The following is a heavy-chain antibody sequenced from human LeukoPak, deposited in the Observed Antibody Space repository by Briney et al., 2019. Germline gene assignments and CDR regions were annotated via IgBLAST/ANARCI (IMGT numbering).Heavy chain of an antibody. D-gene: IGHD4-11*01. J-gene: IGHJ6*03. CDR1: GFTFNNYG. Sequence: GGSLRLSCAASGFTFNNYGMHWVRQAPGKGLEWVAFIRYNGNNQYYADSVKGRFTISRDNSKNTLYLQMNSLKGDDTAVYYCARGNLWDYRRYYYYMDVWGKGTTVTVSS. CDR3: ARGNLWDYRRYYYYMDV. CDR2: IRYNGNNQ. V-gene: IGHV3-30*02.